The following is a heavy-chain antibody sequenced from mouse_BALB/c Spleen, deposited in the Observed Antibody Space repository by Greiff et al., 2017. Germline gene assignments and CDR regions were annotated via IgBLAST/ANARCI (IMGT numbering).Heavy chain of an antibody. CDR1: GYTFTDYN. Sequence: VHVKQSGPELVKPGASVKIPCKASGYTFTDYNMDWVKQSHGKSLEWIGDINPNNGGTIYNQKFKGKATLTVDKSSSTAYMELRSLTSEDTAVYYCARAEEEAMDYWGQGTSVTVSS. J-gene: IGHJ4*01. V-gene: IGHV1-18*01. CDR2: INPNNGGT. CDR3: ARAEEEAMDY.